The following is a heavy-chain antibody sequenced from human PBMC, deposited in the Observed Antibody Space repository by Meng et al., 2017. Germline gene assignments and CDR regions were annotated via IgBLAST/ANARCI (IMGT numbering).Heavy chain of an antibody. Sequence: HGPTVAVVGGWLSAAGSLCIYWAASEFTFSDHYMTWIREGPGKGWELVSYISSSGSTIYYADSLKGRFTISRDNAKNSLYLQMNSLRAEDTAVYYCAREGGGNGLDYWGQGTLVTVSS. D-gene: IGHD4-23*01. J-gene: IGHJ4*02. CDR2: ISSSGSTI. V-gene: IGHV3-11*01. CDR1: EFTFSDHY. CDR3: AREGGGNGLDY.